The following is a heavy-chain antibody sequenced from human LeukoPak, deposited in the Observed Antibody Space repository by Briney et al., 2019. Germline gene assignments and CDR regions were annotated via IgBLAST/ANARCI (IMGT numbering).Heavy chain of an antibody. CDR1: GFTFSNAW. V-gene: IGHV3-15*01. Sequence: SGGSLRLSCAASGFTFSNAWMSWVRQAPGKGLEWVGRIKSKTDGGTTDYAAPVKGRFTISRDDSKNTLYPQMNSLKTEDTAVYYCTRIRFLEWFLDYWGQGTLVTVSS. CDR2: IKSKTDGGTT. J-gene: IGHJ4*02. CDR3: TRIRFLEWFLDY. D-gene: IGHD3-3*01.